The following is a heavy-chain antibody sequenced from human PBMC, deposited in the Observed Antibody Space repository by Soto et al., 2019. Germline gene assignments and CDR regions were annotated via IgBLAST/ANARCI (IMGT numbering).Heavy chain of an antibody. CDR1: GYTFTGYY. D-gene: IGHD2-2*01. CDR3: ARGLPAADYYYYGMDV. Sequence: GASVKVSCRAYGYTFTGYYMHWVRQAPGQGLEWMGWINPNSGGTNYAQKFQGRVTMTRDTSISTAYMELSRLRSDDTAVYYCARGLPAADYYYYGMDVWGQGTTVTV. CDR2: INPNSGGT. J-gene: IGHJ6*02. V-gene: IGHV1-2*02.